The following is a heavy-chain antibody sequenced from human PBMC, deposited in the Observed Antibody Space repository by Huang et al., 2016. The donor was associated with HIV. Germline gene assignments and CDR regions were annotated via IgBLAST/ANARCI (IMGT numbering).Heavy chain of an antibody. CDR3: AREYYYDNSGYYFDY. Sequence: QVQLVQSGAEVKKPGSSVKVSCKASGGTFTTYTITWVRQAPGQGREWMGGISPICGTPNYAQKFQGRVTITADESTSTAYMELSSLRSEDTAVYYCAREYYYDNSGYYFDYWGQGTLVTVSS. J-gene: IGHJ4*02. CDR1: GGTFTTYT. D-gene: IGHD3-22*01. CDR2: ISPICGTP. V-gene: IGHV1-69*13.